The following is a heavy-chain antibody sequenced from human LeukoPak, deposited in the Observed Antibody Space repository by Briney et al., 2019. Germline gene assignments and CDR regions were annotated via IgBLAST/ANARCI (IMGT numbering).Heavy chain of an antibody. Sequence: GGSLRLSCAASGFTVSSNYMSWVRQAPGKGLEWVSVIYSGGSTYYADSVKGRFTISRDNSKNTLYLQMNSLRAEDTAVYYCARGYSSSPIDYWSQGTLVTVSS. CDR3: ARGYSSSPIDY. CDR1: GFTVSSNY. J-gene: IGHJ4*02. D-gene: IGHD6-6*01. CDR2: IYSGGST. V-gene: IGHV3-53*01.